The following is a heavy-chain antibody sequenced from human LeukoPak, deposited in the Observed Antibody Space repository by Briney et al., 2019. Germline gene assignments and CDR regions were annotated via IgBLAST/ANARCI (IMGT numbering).Heavy chain of an antibody. CDR2: IYTSGGT. V-gene: IGHV4-4*07. D-gene: IGHD6-13*01. Sequence: SETLSLTCPVSGGSLSSYYRSWIRQPAGRGLEWIGRIYTSGGTNYNPSLKRRVTMSGDRPKNQLSLKLSSVTAADTAVYYCASSAIAAAAPFDPWGQGTLVTVSS. J-gene: IGHJ5*02. CDR3: ASSAIAAAAPFDP. CDR1: GGSLSSYY.